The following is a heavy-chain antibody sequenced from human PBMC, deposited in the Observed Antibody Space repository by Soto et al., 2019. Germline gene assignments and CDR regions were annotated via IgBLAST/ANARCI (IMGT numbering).Heavy chain of an antibody. V-gene: IGHV3-23*01. Sequence: PGGSLRLSCAASGFTFSSYAMRWVRQAPGKGLEWVSSISGSGGATFYADSVKGRFTISRDNSKNTLYLQMNSLRVDDTAVYYCGGPSGYSYWGEGTLVTVSS. CDR2: ISGSGGAT. CDR3: GGPSGYSY. J-gene: IGHJ4*02. CDR1: GFTFSSYA. D-gene: IGHD3-3*01.